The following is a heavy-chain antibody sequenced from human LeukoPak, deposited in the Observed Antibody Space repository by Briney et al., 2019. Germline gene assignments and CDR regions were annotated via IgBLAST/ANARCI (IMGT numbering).Heavy chain of an antibody. V-gene: IGHV3-9*01. D-gene: IGHD4-17*01. CDR3: ARDHRGDRY. CDR1: GFTFDDYA. Sequence: GGSLRLSCAASGFTFDDYAMHWVRQAPGKGLEWVSGISWNSGSIGYADSVKGRITISRDNAKNSLYLQMNSLRAEDTAVYYCARDHRGDRYWGQGTLVTVSS. CDR2: ISWNSGSI. J-gene: IGHJ4*02.